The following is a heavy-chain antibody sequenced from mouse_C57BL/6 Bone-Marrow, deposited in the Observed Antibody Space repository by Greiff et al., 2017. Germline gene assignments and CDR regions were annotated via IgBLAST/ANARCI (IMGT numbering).Heavy chain of an antibody. CDR3: ASPRNWGFFFAY. CDR2: INPSSGYT. V-gene: IGHV1-4*01. Sequence: QVQLQQSGAELARPGASVKMSCKASGYTFTSYTMHWVKQRPGQGLEWIGYINPSSGYTKYNQKFKDKATLTADKSSSTAYMQLSSLTSEDSAVYYCASPRNWGFFFAYWGQGTLVTVSA. CDR1: GYTFTSYT. D-gene: IGHD4-1*01. J-gene: IGHJ3*01.